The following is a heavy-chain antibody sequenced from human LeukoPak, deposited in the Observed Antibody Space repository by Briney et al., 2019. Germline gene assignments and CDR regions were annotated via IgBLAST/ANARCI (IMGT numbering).Heavy chain of an antibody. D-gene: IGHD5-12*01. CDR3: ARELTTGNGYA. Sequence: ASVKVSCKVSGGTFSSYAISWVRQAPGQGLEWMGGIIPIFDTTNYAQKFQDRVKITADESSSTAYMELISLRSEDTAVCYCARELTTGNGYAWGQGTLVTVSS. J-gene: IGHJ4*02. CDR1: GGTFSSYA. CDR2: IIPIFDTT. V-gene: IGHV1-69*01.